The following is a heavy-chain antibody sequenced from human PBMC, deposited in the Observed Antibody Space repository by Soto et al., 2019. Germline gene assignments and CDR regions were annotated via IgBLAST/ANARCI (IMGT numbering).Heavy chain of an antibody. D-gene: IGHD6-6*01. V-gene: IGHV3-53*01. Sequence: GGSLRLSCAASGFTVSSTYLTWVRQAPGKGLEWVAILYTGTDTVYADSVKGRFTISRDSSKNTFYLQMNSLRAEDTAVYYCARGGSSSSLLHYYFYGMDVWGQGTTVTVSS. J-gene: IGHJ6*02. CDR3: ARGGSSSSLLHYYFYGMDV. CDR1: GFTVSSTY. CDR2: LYTGTDT.